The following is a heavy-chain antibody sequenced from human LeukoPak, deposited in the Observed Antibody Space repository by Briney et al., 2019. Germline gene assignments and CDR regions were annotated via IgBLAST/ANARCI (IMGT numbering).Heavy chain of an antibody. J-gene: IGHJ5*02. CDR1: GGSFSGYY. Sequence: SETLSLTCAVYGGSFSGYYWSWIRQPPGKGLEWIGEINHSGSTNYNPSLKSRVTISVDTSKNQFSLKLSSVTAADTAVYYCARGRRNYYGSGSYYKGYEFDPWGQGTLVTVPS. CDR3: ARGRRNYYGSGSYYKGYEFDP. CDR2: INHSGST. D-gene: IGHD3-10*01. V-gene: IGHV4-34*01.